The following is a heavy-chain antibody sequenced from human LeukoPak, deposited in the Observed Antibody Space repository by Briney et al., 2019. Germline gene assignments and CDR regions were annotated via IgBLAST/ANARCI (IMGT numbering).Heavy chain of an antibody. J-gene: IGHJ6*02. CDR2: INPNGGSA. D-gene: IGHD3-10*01. CDR1: GYTFNSYY. CDR3: ASSSGGSSYYYYGMDV. Sequence: ASVKVSCKASGYTFNSYYIHWVRQAPGRGLEWMGIINPNGGSATYAQKFQGRVTMTRDTSTSTVYMELSSLRSEDRVVYYCASSSGGSSYYYYGMDVWGQGTTVTVSS. V-gene: IGHV1-46*02.